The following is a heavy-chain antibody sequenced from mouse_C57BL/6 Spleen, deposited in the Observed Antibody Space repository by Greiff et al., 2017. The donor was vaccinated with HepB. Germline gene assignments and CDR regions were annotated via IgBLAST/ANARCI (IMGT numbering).Heavy chain of an antibody. CDR1: GYTFTSYG. CDR2: IYPRSGNT. D-gene: IGHD2-1*01. Sequence: VQLQQSGAELARPGTSVKLSCKASGYTFTSYGISWVKQRPGQGLEWIGEIYPRSGNTYYNEKLKGKATLTADKSSSTAYMELRSLTSEDSAVYFCARSGNYAYAMDYWGQGTSVTVSS. V-gene: IGHV1-81*01. J-gene: IGHJ4*01. CDR3: ARSGNYAYAMDY.